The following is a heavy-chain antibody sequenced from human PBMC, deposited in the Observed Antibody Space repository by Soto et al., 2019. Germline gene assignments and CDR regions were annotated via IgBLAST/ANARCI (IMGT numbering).Heavy chain of an antibody. V-gene: IGHV3-53*01. J-gene: IGHJ4*02. Sequence: EVQLVESGGGLIQPGGSLRLSCAASGFIVSSNYMSWVRQAPGKGLEWVSVIYAGGSTYYADSVKGRFTISRDNSTNMLYLQMTSLRAEDTAVYYCARDNRRGGASYCEYWGQGTLVTVSS. D-gene: IGHD2-21*01. CDR3: ARDNRRGGASYCEY. CDR1: GFIVSSNY. CDR2: IYAGGST.